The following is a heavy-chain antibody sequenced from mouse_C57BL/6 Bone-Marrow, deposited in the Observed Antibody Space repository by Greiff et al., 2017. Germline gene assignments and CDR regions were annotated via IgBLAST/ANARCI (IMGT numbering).Heavy chain of an antibody. V-gene: IGHV5-6*01. CDR3: ARGGGAY. Sequence: EVQLVESGGDLVKPGGSLKLSCAASGFTFSSYGMSWVRQTPDKRLEWVATISSGGSYTYYPDSVKGRFTISRDNAKNTLYLQMSSLKSEETAMYYCARGGGAYWGQGTTLTVSS. CDR1: GFTFSSYG. CDR2: ISSGGSYT. J-gene: IGHJ2*01.